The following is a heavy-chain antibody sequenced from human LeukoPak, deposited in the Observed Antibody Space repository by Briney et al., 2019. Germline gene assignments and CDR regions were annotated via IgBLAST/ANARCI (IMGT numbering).Heavy chain of an antibody. CDR3: ARDPISVSDPPNWYDP. V-gene: IGHV4-38-2*02. D-gene: IGHD6-19*01. Sequence: PSETLSLTCTVSGYSISSGYYWGWIRQPPGKGLEWIGSIYHSGKTYYNPSLKSRVTISVETSKNQFSLKLSSVTAADTAVYYCARDPISVSDPPNWYDPWVQGTLVTVSS. J-gene: IGHJ5*02. CDR2: IYHSGKT. CDR1: GYSISSGYY.